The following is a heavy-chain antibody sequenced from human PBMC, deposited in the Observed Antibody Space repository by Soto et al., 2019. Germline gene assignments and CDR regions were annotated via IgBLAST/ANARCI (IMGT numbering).Heavy chain of an antibody. CDR2: TFYSGST. CDR3: APGSASSTSDAFDI. J-gene: IGHJ3*02. Sequence: QVQLQGSGPGLVKPSETLSLTCTVFGGSVTSYYWTWIRQPPGKGLEWIGYTFYSGSTNYNPSLSSRVAXXVXAXXNQFSLKLNSVTAADTAVYYGAPGSASSTSDAFDIWARGTMVTVSS. CDR1: GGSVTSYY. D-gene: IGHD2-15*01. V-gene: IGHV4-59*02.